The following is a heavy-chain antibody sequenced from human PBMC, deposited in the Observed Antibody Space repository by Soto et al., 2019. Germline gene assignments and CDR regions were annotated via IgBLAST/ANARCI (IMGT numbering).Heavy chain of an antibody. J-gene: IGHJ4*02. CDR2: INHSGST. CDR1: GGSFSGYY. D-gene: IGHD3-10*01. CDR3: ARGAPWFGELY. V-gene: IGHV4-34*01. Sequence: SETLSLTCAVYGGSFSGYYWSWIRQPPGKGLEWIGEINHSGSTNYNPSLKSRVTISVDTSKNQFSLKLSSVTAADTAVYYCARGAPWFGELYWGQGTLVTVSS.